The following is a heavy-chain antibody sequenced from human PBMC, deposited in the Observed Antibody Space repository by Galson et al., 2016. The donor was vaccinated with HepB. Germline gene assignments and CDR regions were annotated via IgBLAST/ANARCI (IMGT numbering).Heavy chain of an antibody. CDR1: GFTFSGYW. J-gene: IGHJ4*02. Sequence: SERVSCAASGFTFSGYWVTWVREAPGKGLEWVANIKQDGSEKNYVDSVKGRFTISRDNAKNLVYLQMNSLRAEDTAMYYCASAPAATESDYWGQGTLGTVSP. V-gene: IGHV3-7*01. D-gene: IGHD6-25*01. CDR2: IKQDGSEK. CDR3: ASAPAATESDY.